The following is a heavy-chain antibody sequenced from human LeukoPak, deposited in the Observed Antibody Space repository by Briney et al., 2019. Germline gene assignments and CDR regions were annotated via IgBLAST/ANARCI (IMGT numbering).Heavy chain of an antibody. CDR2: IYYSGST. D-gene: IGHD5-18*01. CDR3: ARGRKYSYGYRVNELGSGYFDN. Sequence: PSETLSLTCTVSGGSISSYYWSWIRQPPGKGLEWIGYIYYSGSTNYNPSLKSPVTISVDTSKNQFSLKLSSVTAAGTAVYYCARGRKYSYGYRVNELGSGYFDNWGQGTLVTVSS. CDR1: GGSISSYY. J-gene: IGHJ4*02. V-gene: IGHV4-59*01.